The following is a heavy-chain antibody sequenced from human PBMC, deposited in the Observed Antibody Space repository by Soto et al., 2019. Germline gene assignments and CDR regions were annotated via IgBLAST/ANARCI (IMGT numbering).Heavy chain of an antibody. D-gene: IGHD3-3*01. J-gene: IGHJ6*02. CDR2: IWYDGSNK. CDR3: ARGKRYDFWSGYPPVSGMDV. V-gene: IGHV3-33*01. Sequence: GGSLRLSCAASGFTFSSYGMHWVRQAPGKGLEGVAVIWYDGSNKYYADSVKGRFTISRDNSKNTLYLQINSLRAEDTAVYYCARGKRYDFWSGYPPVSGMDVWGQGTTVTVSS. CDR1: GFTFSSYG.